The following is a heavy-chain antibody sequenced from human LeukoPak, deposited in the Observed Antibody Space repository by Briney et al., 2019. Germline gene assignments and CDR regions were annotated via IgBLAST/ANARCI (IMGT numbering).Heavy chain of an antibody. V-gene: IGHV4-38-2*01. CDR1: GYSISSGYY. J-gene: IGHJ6*03. Sequence: SETLSLTCAVSGYSISSGYYWGWIRQPPGKGLEWIGYIYYSGSTNYNPSLKSRVTISVDTSKNQFSLKLSSVTAADTAVYYCARGMSYYYDSSGYYRYYYYYYMDVWGKGTTVTVSS. CDR3: ARGMSYYYDSSGYYRYYYYYYMDV. CDR2: IYYSGST. D-gene: IGHD3-22*01.